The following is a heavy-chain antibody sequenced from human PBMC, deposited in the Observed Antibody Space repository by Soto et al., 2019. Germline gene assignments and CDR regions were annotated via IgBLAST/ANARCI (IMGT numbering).Heavy chain of an antibody. J-gene: IGHJ4*02. CDR1: GYSISSGYY. CDR2: IYHSGST. Sequence: SETLSLTCAVSGYSISSGYYWGWIRQPPGKGLEWIGSIYHSGSTYYNPSLKSRVTISVDTSKNQFSLKLSSVTASDTAVYYCARDLYSYDSSGYHWEAPFDYWGQGTLVTVSS. D-gene: IGHD3-22*01. CDR3: ARDLYSYDSSGYHWEAPFDY. V-gene: IGHV4-38-2*02.